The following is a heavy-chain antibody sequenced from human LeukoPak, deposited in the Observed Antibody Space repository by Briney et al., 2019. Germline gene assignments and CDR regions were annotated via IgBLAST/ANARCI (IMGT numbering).Heavy chain of an antibody. CDR3: AVGIQLWSGLDY. J-gene: IGHJ4*02. D-gene: IGHD5-18*01. Sequence: ASVKVSCKASGYTFTSYAMHWVRQAPGQRLEWMGWINAGNGNTKYSQEFQGRVTITRDTSASTAYMELSSLRSEGMAVYYCAVGIQLWSGLDYWGQGTLVTVSS. V-gene: IGHV1-3*03. CDR2: INAGNGNT. CDR1: GYTFTSYA.